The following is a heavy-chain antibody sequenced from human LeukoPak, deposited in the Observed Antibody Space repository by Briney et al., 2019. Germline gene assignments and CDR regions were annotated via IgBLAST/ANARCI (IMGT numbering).Heavy chain of an antibody. CDR3: AREGLWEEGIDY. D-gene: IGHD1-26*01. Sequence: PRGSLRLSCATSGFTFNSYWMHWVRHAPGEGLIWVSRINYDGTSTDYADSVKGRFTISRDNAKNTLYLQMNSLRVEDTAVYYCAREGLWEEGIDYWGQGSLVTVSP. J-gene: IGHJ4*02. CDR1: GFTFNSYW. V-gene: IGHV3-74*01. CDR2: INYDGTST.